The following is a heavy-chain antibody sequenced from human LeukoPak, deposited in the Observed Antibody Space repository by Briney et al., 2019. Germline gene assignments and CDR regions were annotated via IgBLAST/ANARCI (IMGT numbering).Heavy chain of an antibody. CDR1: GGSISSYY. CDR2: IYYSGST. V-gene: IGHV4-59*01. CDR3: ARGRVVMVA. D-gene: IGHD2-15*01. Sequence: SETLSLTCTVSGGSISSYYWSWIRQPPGKGLEWIGYIYYSGSTNYNPSLKSRVTISVDTSKNQFSLKLSSVTAADTAVYYCARGRVVMVAWGQGTLVTVPS. J-gene: IGHJ1*01.